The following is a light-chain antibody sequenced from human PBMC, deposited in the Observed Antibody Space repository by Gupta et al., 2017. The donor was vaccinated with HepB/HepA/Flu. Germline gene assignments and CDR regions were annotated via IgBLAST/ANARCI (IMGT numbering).Light chain of an antibody. CDR1: ILEDKY. Sequence: SYELPQPPSGSVCPRQTASITCARDILEDKYASWYQQKPGQSPVLVIYQDSKRPSGIPERLSCSTSANTAPLTISGTHAMDDDAYYCHPWYSSTPVVFGGGTKLTVL. CDR3: HPWYSSTPVV. V-gene: IGLV3-1*01. CDR2: QDS. J-gene: IGLJ2*01.